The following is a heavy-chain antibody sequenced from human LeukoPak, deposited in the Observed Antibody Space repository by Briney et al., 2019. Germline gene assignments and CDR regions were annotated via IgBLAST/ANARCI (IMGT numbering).Heavy chain of an antibody. V-gene: IGHV4-59*08. CDR1: GGSITSYH. CDR3: VRRRGWKQQLVYFDY. J-gene: IGHJ4*02. D-gene: IGHD6-13*01. Sequence: SETLSLTCTVSGGSITSYHWSWIRQPPGKGLEWIGYLFHSGTRRYNPSLKSRVTISADTTKNQIFLTLNSTTAADTAVYYCVRRRGWKQQLVYFDYWGQGTLATVSS. CDR2: LFHSGTR.